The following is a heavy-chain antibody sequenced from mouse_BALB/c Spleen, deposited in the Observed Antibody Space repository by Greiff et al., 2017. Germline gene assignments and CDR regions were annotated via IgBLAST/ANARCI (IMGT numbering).Heavy chain of an antibody. D-gene: IGHD3-2*01. Sequence: DVKLVESGGGLVQPGGSLKLSCAASGFTFSSYTMSWVRQTPEKRLEWVAYISNGGGSTYYPDTVKGRFTISRDNAKNTLYLQMSSLKSEDTAMYYCARPQTARATWFAYWGQGTLVTVSA. V-gene: IGHV5-12-2*01. CDR1: GFTFSSYT. J-gene: IGHJ3*01. CDR2: ISNGGGST. CDR3: ARPQTARATWFAY.